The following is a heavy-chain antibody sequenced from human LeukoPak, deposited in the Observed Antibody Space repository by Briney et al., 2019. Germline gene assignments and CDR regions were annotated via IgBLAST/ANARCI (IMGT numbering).Heavy chain of an antibody. D-gene: IGHD1-26*01. V-gene: IGHV3-23*01. CDR1: GFTFSSYA. CDR2: ISGSGGST. Sequence: GGSLRLSCAASGFTFSSYAMSWVRRAPGKGLEWVSAISGSGGSTYYADSVKGRFTISRDNSKNTLYLQMNSLRAEDTAVYYCAKDSGIVGATIDYWGQGTLVTVSS. CDR3: AKDSGIVGATIDY. J-gene: IGHJ4*02.